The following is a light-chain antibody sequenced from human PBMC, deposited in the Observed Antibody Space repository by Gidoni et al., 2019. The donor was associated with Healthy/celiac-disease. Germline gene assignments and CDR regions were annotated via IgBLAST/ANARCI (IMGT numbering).Light chain of an antibody. CDR3: MQALQTPPT. Sequence: DLVMTPSPLSLPVTPGEPASISCRSSQSLLHSNGYNYLDWYLQKPGQSPQLLIYLGSNRASGVPDRCSGSGSGTDFTLKISRVEAEDVGVYYCMQALQTPPTFGPGTKVDIK. CDR2: LGS. J-gene: IGKJ3*01. CDR1: QSLLHSNGYNY. V-gene: IGKV2-28*01.